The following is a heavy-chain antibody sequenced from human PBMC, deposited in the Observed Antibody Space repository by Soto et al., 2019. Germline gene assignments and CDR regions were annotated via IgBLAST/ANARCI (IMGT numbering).Heavy chain of an antibody. CDR1: GFTFSSYA. CDR2: ISGSDDRT. J-gene: IGHJ4*02. Sequence: EVQLLEAGGGLGQPGESLRLSCAASGFTFSSYAMSWVRQAPGKGLEWVSVISGSDDRTYYADSVKGRFTISRDNSKNTMYLQMNSLRAEDTAVYYCAKRSSSSTFDYWGQGTLVTVSS. D-gene: IGHD6-6*01. CDR3: AKRSSSSTFDY. V-gene: IGHV3-23*01.